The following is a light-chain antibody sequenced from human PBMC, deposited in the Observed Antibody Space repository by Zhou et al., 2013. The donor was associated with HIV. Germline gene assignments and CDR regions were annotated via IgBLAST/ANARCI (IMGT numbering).Light chain of an antibody. CDR3: QKXDNRPFT. V-gene: IGKV1-27*01. CDR2: IAS. Sequence: DIQMTQSPSSLSASMGDRVTITCRASQGIGNYLAWYQQKPGKGPKLLIYIASTLQSGVPSRFSGGGSGTDFTLTINNLQPEDVATYYCQKXDNRPFTFGPGTKVDIK. J-gene: IGKJ3*01. CDR1: QGIGNY.